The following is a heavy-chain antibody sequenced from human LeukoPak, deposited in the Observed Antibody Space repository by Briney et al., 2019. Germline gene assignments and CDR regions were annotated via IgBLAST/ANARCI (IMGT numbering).Heavy chain of an antibody. CDR2: ISYDGSNK. CDR1: GFTFNIYA. J-gene: IGHJ4*02. D-gene: IGHD1-26*01. V-gene: IGHV3-30-3*01. Sequence: PGGSLRLSCAASGFTFNIYALHWVRQAPGKGLEWVAVISYDGSNKYYADSVKGRFTISRDNSKNTLYLQMNSLRAEDTAVYYCARDSVGATNYFDYWGQGTLVTVSS. CDR3: ARDSVGATNYFDY.